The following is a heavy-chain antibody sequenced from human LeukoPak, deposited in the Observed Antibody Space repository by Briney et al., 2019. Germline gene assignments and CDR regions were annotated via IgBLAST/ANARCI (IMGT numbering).Heavy chain of an antibody. CDR1: GFTFSNYW. Sequence: GGSLRLSCEGSGFTFSNYWMSWVRQAPGKGLEWVANIQQHGSETYYGDSVKGRFTISRDNAKNSLYLQMNSLRAEDTAVYYCARVDSSGYYYGSFDYWGQGTLVTVSS. CDR3: ARVDSSGYYYGSFDY. V-gene: IGHV3-7*01. CDR2: IQQHGSET. D-gene: IGHD3-22*01. J-gene: IGHJ4*02.